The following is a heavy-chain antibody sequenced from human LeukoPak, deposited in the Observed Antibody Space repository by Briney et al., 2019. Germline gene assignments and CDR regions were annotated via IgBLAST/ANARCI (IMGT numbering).Heavy chain of an antibody. CDR1: GSTFTNYG. Sequence: ASVKVSCKASGSTFTNYGISWVRQAPGQGLEWMGWISVYNGNTKYAQNLQGRATMTTDTSTSTAYMELRSLRSDDTAGYYCARGLDYGGNTLVLSASDMWGQGTMVTVSS. CDR3: ARGLDYGGNTLVLSASDM. D-gene: IGHD4-23*01. V-gene: IGHV1-18*01. CDR2: ISVYNGNT. J-gene: IGHJ3*02.